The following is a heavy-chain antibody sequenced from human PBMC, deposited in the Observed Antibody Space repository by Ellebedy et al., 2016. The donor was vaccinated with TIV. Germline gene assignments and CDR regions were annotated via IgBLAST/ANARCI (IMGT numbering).Heavy chain of an antibody. D-gene: IGHD3-22*01. V-gene: IGHV4-39*07. Sequence: SETLSLTXTVSGASISSSTYYWGWIRQPPGKGLEWIGCIYYSGSTKYNPSLKSRVTMSVDTSKNQFSLKVSSVTAADTAVYYCARGTDTSGYYSRFDFWGQGTLVTVSS. J-gene: IGHJ4*02. CDR3: ARGTDTSGYYSRFDF. CDR2: IYYSGST. CDR1: GASISSSTYY.